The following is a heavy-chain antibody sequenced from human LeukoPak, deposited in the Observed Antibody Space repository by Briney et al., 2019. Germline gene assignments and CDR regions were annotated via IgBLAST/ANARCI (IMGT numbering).Heavy chain of an antibody. CDR3: AREWTSGDGSGYPYYFDY. CDR1: GGSMSSFY. CDR2: IYTSGVT. J-gene: IGHJ4*02. V-gene: IGHV4-4*07. Sequence: SETLSLTCTVSGGSMSSFYWDWIRQPAGKGLQWIGRIYTSGVTNYNPSLKRRVIMSVDTSKNQFSLKLSSVTAADTAVYYCAREWTSGDGSGYPYYFDYWGPGTLVTVSS. D-gene: IGHD3-22*01.